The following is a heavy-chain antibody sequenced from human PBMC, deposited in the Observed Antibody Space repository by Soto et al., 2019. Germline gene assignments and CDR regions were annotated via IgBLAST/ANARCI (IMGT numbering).Heavy chain of an antibody. CDR2: IYPGDSDT. CDR3: ARLPGVRGVFDGFNV. Sequence: ESLKISCKGSGYSFAGYWIGWVRQMPGKGLDWMGVIYPGDSDTRYSPSFHGQVTISADKSISTAYLQWSSLKASDTAMYFCARLPGVRGVFDGFNVWAQGTMVTVSS. V-gene: IGHV5-51*01. J-gene: IGHJ3*01. CDR1: GYSFAGYW. D-gene: IGHD3-10*01.